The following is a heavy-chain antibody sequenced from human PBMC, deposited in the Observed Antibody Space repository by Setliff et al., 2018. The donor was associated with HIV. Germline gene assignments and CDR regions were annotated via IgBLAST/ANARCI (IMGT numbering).Heavy chain of an antibody. D-gene: IGHD6-13*01. J-gene: IGHJ6*03. CDR1: GASISNSNTY. CDR2: IYQSGST. V-gene: IGHV4-39*01. CDR3: ARHRDPPGSSSWIYYYYYMDL. Sequence: PSETLSLTCAVYGASISNSNTYWGWIRQTPGKRLEWLGSIYQSGSTSYSPSLSSRLTISVDTSKTQVTLRLSSVTAADRGVYYCARHRDPPGSSSWIYYYYYMDLWGGGTTVTVSS.